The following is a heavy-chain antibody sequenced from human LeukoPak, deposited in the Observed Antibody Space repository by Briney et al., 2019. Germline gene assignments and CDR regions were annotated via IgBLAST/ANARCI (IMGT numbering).Heavy chain of an antibody. CDR2: ISSSGSTI. Sequence: PGGSLRLSCAASGFTFSSYEMNWVRQAPGKGLEWVSYISSSGSTIYYADSVKGRFTISRDNAKNSLYLQMNSLRAEDTAVYYCARDFWVSGYGPPYYYYYMDVWGKGTTVTISS. CDR1: GFTFSSYE. V-gene: IGHV3-48*03. D-gene: IGHD5-12*01. CDR3: ARDFWVSGYGPPYYYYYMDV. J-gene: IGHJ6*03.